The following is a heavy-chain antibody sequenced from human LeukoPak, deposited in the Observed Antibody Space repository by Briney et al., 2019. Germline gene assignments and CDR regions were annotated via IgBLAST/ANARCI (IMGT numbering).Heavy chain of an antibody. V-gene: IGHV1-18*01. J-gene: IGHJ4*02. CDR2: ISAYNGNT. CDR1: VYTFTSYG. D-gene: IGHD3-9*01. CDR3: ARDRGPPNRLVTSKGYFDY. Sequence: ASVKVSCKASVYTFTSYGLTWVRQAPGQGLEWMGWISAYNGNTEYAQKLQGRVTMTTDTATSTAYMELRSLRSDDTAVYYCARDRGPPNRLVTSKGYFDYWGQGTLVTVSS.